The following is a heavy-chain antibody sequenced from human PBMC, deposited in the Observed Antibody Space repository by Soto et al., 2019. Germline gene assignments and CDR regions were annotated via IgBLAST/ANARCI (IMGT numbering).Heavy chain of an antibody. CDR1: GDSVSSNSAA. V-gene: IGHV6-1*01. CDR3: ARGGVHYGSGSFDNWFDP. CDR2: TYYRSKWYN. J-gene: IGHJ5*02. D-gene: IGHD3-10*01. Sequence: SPTLSLTCAISGDSVSSNSAAWNWIRQSPSRGLEWLGRTYYRSKWYNDYAVSVKSRITINPDTSKNQFSLQLNSVTPEDTAVYYCARGGVHYGSGSFDNWFDPWGQGTLVTVSS.